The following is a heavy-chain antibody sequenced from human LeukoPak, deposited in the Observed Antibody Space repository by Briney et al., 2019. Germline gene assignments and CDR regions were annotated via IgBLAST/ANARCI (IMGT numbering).Heavy chain of an antibody. J-gene: IGHJ4*02. V-gene: IGHV3-30*04. D-gene: IGHD4-23*01. CDR3: ARGAHYGGNSPDY. CDR2: IWYDGSNK. Sequence: GGSLRLSCAASGFNFGSYAMHWVRRAPDKGLQWVAVIWYDGSNKYYADSVKGRLIISRDNSKSTVFLQMNSLRIEDTGVYYCARGAHYGGNSPDYWGQGTLVTVSS. CDR1: GFNFGSYA.